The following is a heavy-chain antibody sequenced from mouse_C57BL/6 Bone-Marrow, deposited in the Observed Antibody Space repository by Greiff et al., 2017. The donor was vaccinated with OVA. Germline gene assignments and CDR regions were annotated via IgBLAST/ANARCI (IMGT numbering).Heavy chain of an antibody. Sequence: LVRPGTSVKLSCKASGYTFTSYWMHWVKQRPGQGLEWIGVIDPADSYTNYNQKFKGKATLTVDTSSSTAYMQLSSLTSEDSAVYYCARQGAWFAYWGQGTLVTVSA. J-gene: IGHJ3*01. CDR3: ARQGAWFAY. CDR1: GYTFTSYW. CDR2: IDPADSYT. V-gene: IGHV1-59*01.